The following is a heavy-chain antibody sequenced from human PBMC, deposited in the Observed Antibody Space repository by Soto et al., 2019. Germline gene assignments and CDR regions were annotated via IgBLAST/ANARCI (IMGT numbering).Heavy chain of an antibody. V-gene: IGHV4-59*01. J-gene: IGHJ5*02. Sequence: PSWPLSLPFTVSGGSISSYYWSWIRQPPGKGLEWIGYIYYSGSTNYNPSLKSRVTISVDTSKNQFSLKLSSVTAADTAVYYCGGGAGLCSGGRCDPNWFDPWVQGTLVAVS. CDR3: GGGAGLCSGGRCDPNWFDP. CDR2: IYYSGST. D-gene: IGHD2-15*01. CDR1: GGSISSYY.